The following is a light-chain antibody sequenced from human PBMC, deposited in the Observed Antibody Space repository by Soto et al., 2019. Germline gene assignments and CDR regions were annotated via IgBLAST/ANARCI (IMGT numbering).Light chain of an antibody. J-gene: IGLJ1*01. CDR2: DVS. Sequence: YVLTQPACVSGYPGQSITISCTGTSSDVGGYNYVSWYQQHPGKAPKLMIYDVSNRPSGVSNRFSGSKSGNTASLTISGLQAEDEADYYCSSYTSSSTLPYVFGTGTRSPS. CDR3: SSYTSSSTLPYV. V-gene: IGLV2-14*01. CDR1: SSDVGGYNY.